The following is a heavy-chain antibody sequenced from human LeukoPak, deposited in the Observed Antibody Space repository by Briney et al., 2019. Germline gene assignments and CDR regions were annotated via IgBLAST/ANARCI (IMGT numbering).Heavy chain of an antibody. D-gene: IGHD6-25*01. J-gene: IGHJ4*02. Sequence: GGSLRLSCAASGVTLSTYAMSWARQAPGKGLVWVSRIRGDGSMTNYADSVKGRFTISRDNAKNTLYLQMNSLRLEDTAVYYCARENLAAAADYWGQGTVVTVSS. CDR1: GVTLSTYA. CDR2: IRGDGSMT. CDR3: ARENLAAAADY. V-gene: IGHV3-74*01.